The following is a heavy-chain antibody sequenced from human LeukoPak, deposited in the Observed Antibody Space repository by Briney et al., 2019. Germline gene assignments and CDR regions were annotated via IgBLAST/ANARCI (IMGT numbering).Heavy chain of an antibody. CDR2: MNPNSGNT. CDR1: GYTFTSYY. V-gene: IGHV1-8*03. J-gene: IGHJ6*03. D-gene: IGHD4-11*01. CDR3: ARRGKGDYPLNYYYYMDV. Sequence: GASVNVSCKASGYTFTSYYINWVRQATGQGLEWMGWMNPNSGNTGYAQEFQGRVTITRDTSISTAYMELSRLRSDDTAVYYCARRGKGDYPLNYYYYMDVWGKGTTVTISS.